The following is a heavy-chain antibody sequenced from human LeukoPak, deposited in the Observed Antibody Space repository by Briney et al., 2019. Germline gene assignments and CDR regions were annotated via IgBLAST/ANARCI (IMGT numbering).Heavy chain of an antibody. CDR1: GGSFSGYY. CDR3: ARDLDYYDSTWFDP. J-gene: IGHJ5*02. V-gene: IGHV4-34*01. CDR2: INHSGST. D-gene: IGHD3-22*01. Sequence: PSETLSLTCAVYGGSFSGYYWSWIRQPPGKGLEWIGEINHSGSTNYNPSLKSRVTISVDTSKNQFSLKLSSVTAADTAVYYCARDLDYYDSTWFDPWGQGTLVTVSS.